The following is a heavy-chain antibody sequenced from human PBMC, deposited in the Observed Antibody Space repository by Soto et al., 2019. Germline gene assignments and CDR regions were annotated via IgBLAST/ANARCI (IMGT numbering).Heavy chain of an antibody. J-gene: IGHJ4*02. D-gene: IGHD5-18*01. CDR3: TTLGHYVDTTTALSGDY. CDR1: GLTFSSYA. V-gene: IGHV3-23*01. CDR2: ISGSGGST. Sequence: PGGSLRLSCAASGLTFSSYAMSWVRQAPGKGLEWVSAISGSGGSTYYADSVKGRFTISRDNSKNTLYLQMNSLRAEDTAVYYCTTLGHYVDTTTALSGDYRGQGTLVTVS.